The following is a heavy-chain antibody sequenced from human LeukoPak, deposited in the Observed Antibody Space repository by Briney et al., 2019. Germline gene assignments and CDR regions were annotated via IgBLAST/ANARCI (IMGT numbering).Heavy chain of an antibody. D-gene: IGHD3-10*01. V-gene: IGHV4-34*01. CDR2: INHSGST. CDR1: GFTFSSYA. Sequence: GSLRLSCAASGFTFSSYAMSWVRQAPGKGLEWIGEINHSGSTNYNPSLKSRVTISVDTSKNQFSLKLSSVTAADTAVYYCARGHKLYYYGSGSRDFGYWGQGTLVTVSS. CDR3: ARGHKLYYYGSGSRDFGY. J-gene: IGHJ4*02.